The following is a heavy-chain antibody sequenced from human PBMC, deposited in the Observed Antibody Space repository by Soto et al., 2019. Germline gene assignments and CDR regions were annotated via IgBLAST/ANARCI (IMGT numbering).Heavy chain of an antibody. Sequence: PWGALRLSCEASVFSISDYWMHWVRQAPGEGLVWVSCINGDESSTTYADSVKGRFNIYRDDAKNTVYLQMTSLRAEDTAVYFCARDRSYAMEVWGQGTRVTVSS. CDR3: ARDRSYAMEV. J-gene: IGHJ6*02. V-gene: IGHV3-74*01. CDR2: INGDESST. CDR1: VFSISDYW.